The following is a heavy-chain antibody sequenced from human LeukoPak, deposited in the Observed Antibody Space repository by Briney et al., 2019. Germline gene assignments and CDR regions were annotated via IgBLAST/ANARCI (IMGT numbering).Heavy chain of an antibody. CDR3: ARDPYSGSYGDYYYYYMDV. J-gene: IGHJ6*03. CDR2: INWNGGST. V-gene: IGHV3-20*04. D-gene: IGHD1-26*01. Sequence: GGSLRLSCAASGFTFDDYGMSWVRQAPGKGLEWVSGINWNGGSTGYADSVKGRFTISRDNAKNSLYLQMNSLRPEDTAVYYCARDPYSGSYGDYYYYYMDVWGKGTTVTISS. CDR1: GFTFDDYG.